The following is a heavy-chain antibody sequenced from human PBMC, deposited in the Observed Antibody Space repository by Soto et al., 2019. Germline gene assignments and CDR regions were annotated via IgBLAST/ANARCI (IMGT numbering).Heavy chain of an antibody. J-gene: IGHJ5*02. V-gene: IGHV1-69*13. CDR3: ARDSGMRYFDWLLKRGNWSDP. CDR1: GGTFSSYA. Sequence: SVKVSCKASGGTFSSYAISWVRQAPGQGLEWMGGIIPIFGTANYAQKFQGRVTITADESTSTAYIELSSLRSEDTAVYYCARDSGMRYFDWLLKRGNWSDPWGQGTLVTVSS. D-gene: IGHD3-9*01. CDR2: IIPIFGTA.